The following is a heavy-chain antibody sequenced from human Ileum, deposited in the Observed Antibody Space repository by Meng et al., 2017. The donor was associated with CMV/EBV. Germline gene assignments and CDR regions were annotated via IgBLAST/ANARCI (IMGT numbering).Heavy chain of an antibody. D-gene: IGHD6-19*01. CDR1: GFTFSGYS. J-gene: IGHJ6*02. V-gene: IGHV3-21*01. Sequence: GGSLRLSCAASGFTFSGYSMNWVRQAPGKGLEWVSSISSSSGYIFYADSMKGRFTISRDNAKNSLYLQMNSLRAEDTAVYYCARDRSYKQWLVRSYGMDVWGQGTTVTVSS. CDR3: ARDRSYKQWLVRSYGMDV. CDR2: ISSSSGYI.